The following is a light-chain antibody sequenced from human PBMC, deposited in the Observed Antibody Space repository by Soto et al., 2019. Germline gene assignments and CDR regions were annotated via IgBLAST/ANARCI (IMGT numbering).Light chain of an antibody. J-gene: IGLJ1*01. V-gene: IGLV2-11*01. Sequence: QSALTQPPSVSGSPGQSVTISCTGTSSDVGGYNYVSWYQQHPGKAPKLMIYDVSKRPSGVPDRFSGSKSGNTASLTISGLQAEDEADYYCCSYAGSYTLVFGTGTKLTVL. CDR1: SSDVGGYNY. CDR3: CSYAGSYTLV. CDR2: DVS.